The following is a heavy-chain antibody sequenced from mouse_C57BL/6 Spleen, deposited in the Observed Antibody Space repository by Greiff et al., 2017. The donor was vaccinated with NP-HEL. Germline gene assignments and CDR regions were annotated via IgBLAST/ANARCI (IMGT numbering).Heavy chain of an antibody. CDR1: GFTFSSYA. CDR3: ARDGGLPSYAMDY. D-gene: IGHD2-4*01. Sequence: EVQGVESGGGLVKPGGSLKLSCAASGFTFSSYAMSWVRQTPEQRLEWVATISDGGSYTYYPDNVKGRFTISRDNAKNNLYLQMSHLKSEDTAMYYCARDGGLPSYAMDYWGQGTSVTVSS. J-gene: IGHJ4*01. V-gene: IGHV5-4*01. CDR2: ISDGGSYT.